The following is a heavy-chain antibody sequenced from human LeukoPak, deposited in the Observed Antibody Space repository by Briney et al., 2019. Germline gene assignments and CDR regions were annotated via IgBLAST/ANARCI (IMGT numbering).Heavy chain of an antibody. CDR3: ARHTVVVTANFDY. D-gene: IGHD2-21*02. CDR1: GFTFSSYW. J-gene: IGHJ4*02. Sequence: GGSLRLSCAASGFTFSSYWMSWVRQAPGKGLEWVANIKQDGSEKYYVDSVKGRFTISRDNAKNSLYLQMNSLRAEDTAVYYCARHTVVVTANFDYWGQGTLVTVSS. CDR2: IKQDGSEK. V-gene: IGHV3-7*01.